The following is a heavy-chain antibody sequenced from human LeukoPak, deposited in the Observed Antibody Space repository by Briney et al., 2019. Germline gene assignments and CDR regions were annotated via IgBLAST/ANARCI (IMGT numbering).Heavy chain of an antibody. Sequence: SETLSLTCTVSGGSINSYYWSWIRQPPGKGLEWIGYIYYSGSTNYNPSLKSRVTISVDTSKNQFSMKLSSVTAADTAVYYCARQWELRGWFDPWGQGTLVTVSS. CDR2: IYYSGST. CDR3: ARQWELRGWFDP. V-gene: IGHV4-59*08. J-gene: IGHJ5*02. D-gene: IGHD1-26*01. CDR1: GGSINSYY.